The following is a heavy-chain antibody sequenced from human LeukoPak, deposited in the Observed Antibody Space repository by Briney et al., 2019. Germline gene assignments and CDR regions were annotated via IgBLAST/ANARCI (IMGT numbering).Heavy chain of an antibody. J-gene: IGHJ4*02. CDR2: ISSSGSTI. V-gene: IGHV3-11*01. CDR1: GFTFSDYY. D-gene: IGHD2-2*02. CDR3: ARSYSTNCYTD. Sequence: GGSLRLSCAASGFTFSDYYLIGIRQAPGKGLEWVSYISSSGSTIKYADSVKGRFTISRDNAKTSLYLQMNSLRAEDTAVYYCARSYSTNCYTDWGQGTLVTVSS.